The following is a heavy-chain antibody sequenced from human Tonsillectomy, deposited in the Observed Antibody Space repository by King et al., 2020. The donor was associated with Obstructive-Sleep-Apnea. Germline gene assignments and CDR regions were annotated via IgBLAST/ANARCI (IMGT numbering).Heavy chain of an antibody. CDR1: GFTFSSYG. D-gene: IGHD6-19*01. Sequence: VQLVESGGGVVQPGRSLRLSCAASGFTFSSYGMHWVRQAPGKGLEWVAVISYDGSNKYYADSVKGRFTISRDNSKNTLYLQMNSLRAEDTAVYYCAKDRVTIAVAPTSSDYWGQGTLVTVSS. CDR2: ISYDGSNK. J-gene: IGHJ4*02. CDR3: AKDRVTIAVAPTSSDY. V-gene: IGHV3-30*18.